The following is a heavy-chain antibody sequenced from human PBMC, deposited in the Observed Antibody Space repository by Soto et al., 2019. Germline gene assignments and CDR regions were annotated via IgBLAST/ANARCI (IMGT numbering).Heavy chain of an antibody. Sequence: QVQLVQSGAAVKKPGSSVKVSCKASGGTFSSYAISWVRQAPGQGLEWMGGIIHISGTANYAQKFQGRVTITADESTSTAYMELSSLRSEDTAVYYCARSQGSSTSLEIYYYYYYGMDVWGQGTTVTVSS. CDR3: ARSQGSSTSLEIYYYYYYGMDV. D-gene: IGHD2-2*01. V-gene: IGHV1-69*01. CDR1: GGTFSSYA. CDR2: IIHISGTA. J-gene: IGHJ6*02.